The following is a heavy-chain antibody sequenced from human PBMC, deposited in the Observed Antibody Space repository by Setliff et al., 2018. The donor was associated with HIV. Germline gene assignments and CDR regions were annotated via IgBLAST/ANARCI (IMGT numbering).Heavy chain of an antibody. J-gene: IGHJ6*02. Sequence: LSLTCTVSGGSISSHYWSWIRQAPGKGLEWIGTMYFRGNARNSPSLKSRVTILVDTSKNQLSLNLTSVTAADTAVYYCARVETTVRGATYGLDVWGQGTTVTV. V-gene: IGHV4-59*11. CDR3: ARVETTVRGATYGLDV. D-gene: IGHD3-10*01. CDR2: MYFRGNA. CDR1: GGSISSHY.